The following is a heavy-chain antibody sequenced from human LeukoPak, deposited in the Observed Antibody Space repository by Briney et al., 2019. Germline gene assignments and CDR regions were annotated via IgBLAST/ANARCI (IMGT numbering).Heavy chain of an antibody. CDR3: ARQYSYGNDAFDI. CDR2: IYYSGST. CDR1: GGSISSYY. J-gene: IGHJ3*02. V-gene: IGHV4-59*08. D-gene: IGHD5-18*01. Sequence: PSETLSLTCTVSGGSISSYYWSWIRQPPGKGLEWIGYIYYSGSTNYNPSLKSRVTISVDTSKNQFSLKLSSVTAADTAVYYCARQYSYGNDAFDIWGQGTMVTVSS.